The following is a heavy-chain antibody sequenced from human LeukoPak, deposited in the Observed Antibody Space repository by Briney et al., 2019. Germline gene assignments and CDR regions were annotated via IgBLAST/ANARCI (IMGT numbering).Heavy chain of an antibody. CDR3: ARTGGTPYPTDFDY. J-gene: IGHJ4*02. CDR1: GFTFSSYS. D-gene: IGHD2-15*01. Sequence: GGSLRLSCAASGFTFSSYSMNWVRQAPGKGLEWVSYISSSSSTIYYADSVKGRFTISRDNAKNSLYLQMNSLRAEDTAVYYCARTGGTPYPTDFDYWGQGTLVTVSS. CDR2: ISSSSSTI. V-gene: IGHV3-48*04.